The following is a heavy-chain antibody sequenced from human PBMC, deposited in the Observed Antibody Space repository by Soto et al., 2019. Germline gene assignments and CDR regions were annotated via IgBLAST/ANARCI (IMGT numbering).Heavy chain of an antibody. D-gene: IGHD1-7*01. V-gene: IGHV3-11*06. J-gene: IGHJ4*02. Sequence: PGGSLRLSCAASAFIFSDYYMSWIRQAPGKGLEWVSYISSGSSYTNYADSVKGRFTISRDNAKNSLYLRMNSLRGEDTAVYDGARWITGTTPIGYWGQGTLVAVSS. CDR3: ARWITGTTPIGY. CDR2: ISSGSSYT. CDR1: AFIFSDYY.